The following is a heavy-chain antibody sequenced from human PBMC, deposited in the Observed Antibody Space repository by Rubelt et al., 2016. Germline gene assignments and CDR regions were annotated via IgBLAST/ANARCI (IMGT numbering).Heavy chain of an antibody. CDR3: AHGNTTKWAFDV. J-gene: IGHJ3*01. V-gene: IGHV2-70*15. CDR1: GFSLSTSGMC. CDR2: IDWDDDK. D-gene: IGHD1-14*01. Sequence: QVTLRESGPALVKPTQTLTLTCTFSGFSLSTSGMCVSWIRQPPGTALEWLARIDWDDDKYYNTSLKTRLTISKDTSKNQVALTMTNMDPVETATYYCAHGNTTKWAFDVWGQGTMVTVSS.